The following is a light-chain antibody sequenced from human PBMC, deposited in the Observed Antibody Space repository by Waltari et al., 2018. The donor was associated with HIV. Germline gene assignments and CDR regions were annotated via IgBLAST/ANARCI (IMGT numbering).Light chain of an antibody. Sequence: QSVLTQPPSVSGAPGQRVTISCTGSSSNIGAGYDVHWYQQLPGTAPKLLIHRNSNRPSGVPDRFSGSKSGTSASLAITGLQAEDEADYYCQSYDSSSSGWVFGGGTKLTVL. CDR3: QSYDSSSSGWV. CDR2: RNS. CDR1: SSNIGAGYD. J-gene: IGLJ3*02. V-gene: IGLV1-40*01.